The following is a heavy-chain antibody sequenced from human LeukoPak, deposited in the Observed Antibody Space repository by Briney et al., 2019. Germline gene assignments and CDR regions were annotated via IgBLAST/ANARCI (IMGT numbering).Heavy chain of an antibody. V-gene: IGHV3-53*01. D-gene: IGHD5-24*01. CDR1: GFTFSDHY. CDR2: IYPSGNI. J-gene: IGHJ4*02. Sequence: PGGSLRLSCAASGFTFSDHYMDWVRQAPGQGLEWVSLIYPSGNIYYADSVKGRFTISRDNSKNTLFLQMNSLRAEDTAIYYCARTFVSGDGYKVGYFDYWGQGTLVTVSS. CDR3: ARTFVSGDGYKVGYFDY.